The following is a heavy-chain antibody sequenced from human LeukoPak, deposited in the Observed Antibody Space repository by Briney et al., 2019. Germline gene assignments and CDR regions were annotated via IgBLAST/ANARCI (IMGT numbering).Heavy chain of an antibody. V-gene: IGHV4-34*01. Sequence: SETLSLTCAVYGGSFSTYYWSWIRQPPGKGLEWIGEINHSGSTNYNPSLKSRVTISVDTSKNQFSLKLSSVTAADTAVYYCARCPRGLFWSGYYVYYGMDVWGQGTTVTVSS. J-gene: IGHJ6*02. CDR2: INHSGST. CDR3: ARCPRGLFWSGYYVYYGMDV. D-gene: IGHD3-3*01. CDR1: GGSFSTYY.